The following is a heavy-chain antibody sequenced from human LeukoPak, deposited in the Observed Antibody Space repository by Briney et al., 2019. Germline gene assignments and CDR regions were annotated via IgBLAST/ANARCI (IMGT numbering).Heavy chain of an antibody. J-gene: IGHJ4*02. Sequence: GGSLRLSCAASGFTFSDYYMTWIRQAPGKGLEWVAVISYDGSNKYYADSVKGRFTISRDNSKNSFYLQMSSLRAEDTGVFYCARDVAYSAFDYWGQGTLVTVSS. D-gene: IGHD2-21*01. CDR1: GFTFSDYY. CDR3: ARDVAYSAFDY. CDR2: ISYDGSNK. V-gene: IGHV3-30*03.